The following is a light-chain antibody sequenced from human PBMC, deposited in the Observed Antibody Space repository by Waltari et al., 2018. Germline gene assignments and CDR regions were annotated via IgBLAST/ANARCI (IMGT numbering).Light chain of an antibody. CDR1: QSISSY. V-gene: IGKV1-39*01. CDR2: AAS. CDR3: QQYYSTPYT. J-gene: IGKJ2*01. Sequence: DIQMTQSPSSLSASVGDRVTITCRASQSISSYLNWYQQKPGKAPKLLIYAASSLQSGVPSRFSGSGSGTDFTLTISSLQPEDVAGYYCQQYYSTPYTFGQGTKLEIK.